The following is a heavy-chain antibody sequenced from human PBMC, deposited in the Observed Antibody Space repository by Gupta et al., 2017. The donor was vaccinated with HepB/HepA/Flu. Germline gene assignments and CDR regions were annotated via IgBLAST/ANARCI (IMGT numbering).Heavy chain of an antibody. J-gene: IGHJ6*02. Sequence: QLQLQESGPGLVKPSETLSLTCTVSGGSIRSSSYYWGWIRQPPGKGLEWIGSIYYSGSTYYNPSLKSRVTISVDTSKNQFSLKLSSVTAADTAVYYCARVVVPAYGMDVWGQGTTVTVSS. CDR3: ARVVVPAYGMDV. CDR2: IYYSGST. V-gene: IGHV4-39*01. D-gene: IGHD2-2*01. CDR1: GGSIRSSSYY.